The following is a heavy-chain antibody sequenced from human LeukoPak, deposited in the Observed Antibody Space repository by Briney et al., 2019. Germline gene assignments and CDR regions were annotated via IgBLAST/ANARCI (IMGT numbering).Heavy chain of an antibody. CDR1: GFTFSSYD. J-gene: IGHJ4*02. Sequence: PGGSLRLSCAASGFTFSSYDMHWVRQAPGEGLQWVAVISYDGSNKKYADSVKGRFTISRDNSKNTPYLQINTLRAEDTAVYYCAKVAVTTLYISYYFDYGGQGTLVTVSS. V-gene: IGHV3-30*18. CDR2: ISYDGSNK. CDR3: AKVAVTTLYISYYFDY. D-gene: IGHD4-17*01.